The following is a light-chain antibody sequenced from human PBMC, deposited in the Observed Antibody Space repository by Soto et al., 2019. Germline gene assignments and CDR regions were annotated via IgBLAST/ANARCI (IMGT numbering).Light chain of an antibody. Sequence: QSVLTQPPSASGTPGQRVIVSCSGSNSNIGRNHVYWYQQLPGTAPKLLIHTTSARPSGVPDRFSGSKSGTSASLTISGLRSDDEADYYCATRDDGLNWVFGGGTKLTVL. CDR1: NSNIGRNH. CDR3: ATRDDGLNWV. CDR2: TTS. V-gene: IGLV1-47*01. J-gene: IGLJ3*02.